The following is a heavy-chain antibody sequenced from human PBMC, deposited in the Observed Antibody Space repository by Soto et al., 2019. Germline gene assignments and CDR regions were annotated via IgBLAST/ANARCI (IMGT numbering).Heavy chain of an antibody. V-gene: IGHV4-61*01. D-gene: IGHD4-4*01. CDR1: GGSVSSGNYY. CDR2: ISYSGST. CDR3: ATRPEYSNHWFDP. Sequence: SETLSLTCTVSGGSVSSGNYYWSWIRQPPQKGLEWIGHISYSGSTNYNPSLKSRVTISVDTSKNQFSLKLSSVTAADTAVYYCATRPEYSNHWFDPWGQGTLVPSPQ. J-gene: IGHJ5*02.